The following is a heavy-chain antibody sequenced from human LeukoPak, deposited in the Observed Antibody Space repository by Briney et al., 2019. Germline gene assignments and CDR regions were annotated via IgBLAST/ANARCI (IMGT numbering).Heavy chain of an antibody. Sequence: PSETLSLTCTVSGGSISSYYWSWIRQPPGKGLEWIGYIYYSGSTNYNPSLKSRVTISVDTSKNQFSLKLSSVTAADTAVYYCARALGGFWSAAGIPYFDYWGQGTLVTVSS. D-gene: IGHD2-2*02. V-gene: IGHV4-59*01. CDR1: GGSISSYY. J-gene: IGHJ4*02. CDR2: IYYSGST. CDR3: ARALGGFWSAAGIPYFDY.